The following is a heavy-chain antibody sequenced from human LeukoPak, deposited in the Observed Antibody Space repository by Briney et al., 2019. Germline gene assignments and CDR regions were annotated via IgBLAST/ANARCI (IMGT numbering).Heavy chain of an antibody. V-gene: IGHV3-53*04. CDR1: GFTVSSNY. CDR3: ARKGPAQNFDY. CDR2: IYSGGST. Sequence: PGGSLRLSCAASGFTVSSNYMSWVRQAPGKGLEWVSVIYSGGSTYYADSVKGRFTISRHSSKNTLYLQMNSLRAEDTAVYYCARKGPAQNFDYWGQGTLVTVSS. J-gene: IGHJ4*02.